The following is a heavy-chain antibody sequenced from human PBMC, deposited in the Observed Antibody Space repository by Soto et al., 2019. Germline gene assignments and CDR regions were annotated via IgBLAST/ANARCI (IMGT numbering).Heavy chain of an antibody. CDR1: GGSISSSSYY. Sequence: SETLSLTCTVSGGSISSSSYYWGWIRQPPGKGLEWIGSIYYSGSTYYNPSLKSRVTISVDTSKNQFSLKLSSVTAADTAVYYCAILQVVDDYYYYYMDVWGKGTTVTVSS. CDR2: IYYSGST. V-gene: IGHV4-39*01. D-gene: IGHD5-12*01. J-gene: IGHJ6*03. CDR3: AILQVVDDYYYYYMDV.